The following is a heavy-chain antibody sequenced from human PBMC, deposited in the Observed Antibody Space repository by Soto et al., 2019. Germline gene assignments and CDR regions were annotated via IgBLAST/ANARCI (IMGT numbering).Heavy chain of an antibody. CDR3: ARGDGDYYDGNGDLCRH. Sequence: EVQLVESGGVIVQPGGSLRLSCAASGFTFSSYWMHWVRQAPGKGLVWVSRITSDGSRTSYADSAKGRFTISRDNAKNTVYLQMNSLRAEDTAVYYCARGDGDYYDGNGDLCRHWGQGNLVTVSS. V-gene: IGHV3-74*01. CDR2: ITSDGSRT. J-gene: IGHJ4*02. CDR1: GFTFSSYW. D-gene: IGHD3-22*01.